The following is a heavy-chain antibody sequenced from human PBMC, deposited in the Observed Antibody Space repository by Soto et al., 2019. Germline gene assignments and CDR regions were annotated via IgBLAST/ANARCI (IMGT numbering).Heavy chain of an antibody. D-gene: IGHD3-3*01. CDR1: GYNFTSYY. J-gene: IGHJ4*02. CDR3: ARDLTGGPTYYDFWSGDSPVDY. Sequence: QVQLVQSGAEVKKPGASVKVSCKASGYNFTSYYMHWVRQAPGQGLEWMGIIDPSGGSTSYAQKFQGRVSMTRDTSTSTVYMDLSSLRSEDTAVYYCARDLTGGPTYYDFWSGDSPVDYWGLGTLVTVSS. V-gene: IGHV1-46*03. CDR2: IDPSGGST.